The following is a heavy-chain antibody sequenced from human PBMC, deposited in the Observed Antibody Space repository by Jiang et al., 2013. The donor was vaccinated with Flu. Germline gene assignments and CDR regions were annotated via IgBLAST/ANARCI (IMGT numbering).Heavy chain of an antibody. D-gene: IGHD1-26*01. CDR1: GDSVSSNSAA. J-gene: IGHJ4*02. CDR3: ARAGDEAFDY. V-gene: IGHV6-1*01. Sequence: SQTLSLTCAISGDSVSSNSAAWNWIRQSPSRGLEWLGRTYYRSKWYTDYEVSVKSRITISPDTSKNQFSLQVNSVTPDDTAVYYCARAGDEAFDYWGQGTPGHRLL. CDR2: TYYRSKWYT.